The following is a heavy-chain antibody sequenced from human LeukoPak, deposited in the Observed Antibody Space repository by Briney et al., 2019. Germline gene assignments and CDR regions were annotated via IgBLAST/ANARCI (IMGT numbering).Heavy chain of an antibody. CDR3: ARAVGSSESNWFDP. J-gene: IGHJ5*02. CDR1: GGSISSGNYY. CDR2: IYATGST. D-gene: IGHD1-26*01. Sequence: SETLSLTCTVSGGSISSGNYYWSWIRPPAGKGLEWIGRIYATGSTNYNPSLKSRVTISVDTSKNQFSLKLSSVTAADTAVYYRARAVGSSESNWFDPWGQGTLATVSS. V-gene: IGHV4-61*02.